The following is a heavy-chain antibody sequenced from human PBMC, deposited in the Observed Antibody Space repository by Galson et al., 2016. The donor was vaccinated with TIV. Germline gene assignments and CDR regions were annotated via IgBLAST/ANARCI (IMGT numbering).Heavy chain of an antibody. CDR1: GFTFSSYA. Sequence: GSLRLSCAASGFTFSSYAMTWVRQAPGKGLEWVSGITGSGAYTYYGDSVKGRFTISRENPKNTLYLQMNSLRAEDTAVYYCAKVRDLSGYSIVSFDHWGQGILVTVSS. V-gene: IGHV3-23*01. CDR3: AKVRDLSGYSIVSFDH. CDR2: ITGSGAYT. D-gene: IGHD3-3*01. J-gene: IGHJ4*02.